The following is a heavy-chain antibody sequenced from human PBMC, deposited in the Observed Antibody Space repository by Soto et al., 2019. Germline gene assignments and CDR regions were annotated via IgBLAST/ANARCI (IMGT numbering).Heavy chain of an antibody. CDR3: ARGSAYSDYDLEY. Sequence: LRLSCAASGFTFTSYAMTWVRQAPGKGLEWVSGISGTGGSTYYADSVKGRFTTSRDKSKNTLYLHVNSLRAEDTAVYYCARGSAYSDYDLEYWGQGTLVTVSS. V-gene: IGHV3-23*01. CDR1: GFTFTSYA. J-gene: IGHJ4*02. D-gene: IGHD4-17*01. CDR2: ISGTGGST.